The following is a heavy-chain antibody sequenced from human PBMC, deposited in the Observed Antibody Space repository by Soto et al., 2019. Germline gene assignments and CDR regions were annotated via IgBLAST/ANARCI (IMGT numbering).Heavy chain of an antibody. J-gene: IGHJ5*02. CDR1: GYTFTSYA. Sequence: ASVKVSCKASGYTFTSYAIHWVRQAPGHRLEWMGWINAGNGNTEYSQNFQDRVTITRDTSASTAYMELSSLRSEDTAMYFCVREEYYYDRSGYWKWFDPWGQGTLVTVSS. CDR3: VREEYYYDRSGYWKWFDP. V-gene: IGHV1-3*01. CDR2: INAGNGNT. D-gene: IGHD3-22*01.